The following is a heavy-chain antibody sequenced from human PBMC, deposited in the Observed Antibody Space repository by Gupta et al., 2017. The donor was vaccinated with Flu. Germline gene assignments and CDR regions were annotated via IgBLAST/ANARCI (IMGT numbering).Heavy chain of an antibody. CDR2: IYYIGTT. D-gene: IGHD6-19*01. J-gene: IGHJ4*02. CDR1: GDSINNYF. V-gene: IGHV4-59*08. CDR3: ARLRSWLTDF. Sequence: PTCTVSGDSINNYFWSWIRQRPGKGLEWIGCIYYIGTTTYSPSFKSRATISLDTPNNQFSLRLNSVTAADTAVYYCARLRSWLTDFWGQGTLVTVTS.